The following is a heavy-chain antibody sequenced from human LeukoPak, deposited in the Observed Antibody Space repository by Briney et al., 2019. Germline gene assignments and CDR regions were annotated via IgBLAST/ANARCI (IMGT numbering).Heavy chain of an antibody. Sequence: GGSLRLSCAASGFTFSDYYMSWVRQAPGKGLEWVSYISGSGSYTNYVDSVKGRFTISRDNAENSLFLKMNSLRAEDTAVYYCANFYYSAFFDSWGQGTLVTVSS. J-gene: IGHJ4*02. V-gene: IGHV3-11*03. CDR2: ISGSGSYT. D-gene: IGHD4/OR15-4a*01. CDR3: ANFYYSAFFDS. CDR1: GFTFSDYY.